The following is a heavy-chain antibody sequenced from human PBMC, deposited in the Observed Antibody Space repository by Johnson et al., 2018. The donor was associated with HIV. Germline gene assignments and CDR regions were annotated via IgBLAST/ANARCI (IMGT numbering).Heavy chain of an antibody. Sequence: QVRLVESGGGLVKPGGSLRLSCAASGFTFSNAWMSWVRQAPGKGLEWVAFIRYDGSNKYYADSVKGRFTISRDNSKNTLYLQMNSLKTEDTAVYYCTTEETGTTDDAFDIWGQGTMVTVSS. CDR1: GFTFSNAW. V-gene: IGHV3-30*02. CDR3: TTEETGTTDDAFDI. CDR2: IRYDGSNK. D-gene: IGHD1-7*01. J-gene: IGHJ3*02.